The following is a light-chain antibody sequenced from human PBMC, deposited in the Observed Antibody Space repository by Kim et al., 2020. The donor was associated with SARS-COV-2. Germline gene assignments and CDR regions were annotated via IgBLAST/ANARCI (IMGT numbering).Light chain of an antibody. CDR1: QSVSSY. CDR2: DAS. V-gene: IGKV3-11*01. Sequence: SVSPGERATLSCRASQSVSSYLAWYQQKPGQAPRLLIYDASKGATGIPARFSGSGSGTDFTLTISSLEPEDFAVYYCQQRSNWQYTFGQGTKLEI. CDR3: QQRSNWQYT. J-gene: IGKJ2*01.